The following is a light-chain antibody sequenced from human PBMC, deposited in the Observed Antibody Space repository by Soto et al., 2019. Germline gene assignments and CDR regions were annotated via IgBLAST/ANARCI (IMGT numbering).Light chain of an antibody. CDR2: AAT. J-gene: IGKJ1*01. CDR1: QSVSRY. V-gene: IGKV1-39*01. CDR3: QQSSSTPRT. Sequence: DIPMTQSPSSLSASVGDRVTITCRASQSVSRYVNGYQQKPGKAPKFLIYAATSLQSGVPARFSGSGSGTDFTLTISSLQPEDFATYYCQQSSSTPRTFGQGTRVEIK.